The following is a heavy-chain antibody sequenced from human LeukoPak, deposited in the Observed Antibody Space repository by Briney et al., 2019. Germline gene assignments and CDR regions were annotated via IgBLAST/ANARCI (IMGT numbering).Heavy chain of an antibody. V-gene: IGHV3-33*01. J-gene: IGHJ4*02. CDR1: GFTFSRYG. Sequence: PGGSLRLSRTASGFTFSRYGMHWVRQGPGKGLEWAATIWYDGSNEYYAASVKGRFTISRDNSKNTLFLQMNTLRADDTAVYYCAREQTSSSPAPLGYWGQGTLVTVSS. D-gene: IGHD2-15*01. CDR2: IWYDGSNE. CDR3: AREQTSSSPAPLGY.